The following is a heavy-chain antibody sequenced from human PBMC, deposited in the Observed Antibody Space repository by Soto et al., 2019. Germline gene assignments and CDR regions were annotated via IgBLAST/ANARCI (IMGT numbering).Heavy chain of an antibody. D-gene: IGHD4-17*01. J-gene: IGHJ4*02. Sequence: PSETLSLTCTVSGGSISSGGYYWSWIRQHPGKGLEWIGYIYYSGSTYYNPSLKSRVTISVDTSKNQFSLKLSSVTAADTAVYYCARVPHRLTVTRPYYFDYWGQGTLVTVSS. CDR1: GGSISSGGYY. V-gene: IGHV4-31*03. CDR2: IYYSGST. CDR3: ARVPHRLTVTRPYYFDY.